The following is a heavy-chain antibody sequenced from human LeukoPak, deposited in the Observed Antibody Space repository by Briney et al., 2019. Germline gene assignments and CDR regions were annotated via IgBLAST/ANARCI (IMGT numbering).Heavy chain of an antibody. J-gene: IGHJ5*02. Sequence: GGSLRLSCAASGFSFSSYEMNWVRPAPGKGLERVSYISSSSSTIYYADSAKGRFTISRDNAKNSLYLQMNSLRAEDTAVYYCASLPTGPYNWFDPWGQGTLVTVSS. D-gene: IGHD4-11*01. V-gene: IGHV3-48*03. CDR2: ISSSSSTI. CDR1: GFSFSSYE. CDR3: ASLPTGPYNWFDP.